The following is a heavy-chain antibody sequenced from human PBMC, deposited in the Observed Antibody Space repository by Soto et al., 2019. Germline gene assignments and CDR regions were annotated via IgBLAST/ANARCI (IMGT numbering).Heavy chain of an antibody. CDR3: ARLFYGSGSYYPAAIDY. D-gene: IGHD3-10*01. V-gene: IGHV4-39*01. J-gene: IGHJ4*02. CDR2: IFYSGST. Sequence: QLQLQESGPGLVKPSETLSLTCTVSGGSISSSSYYWGWVRQPPGKGLEWIGRIFYSGSTYDNPSLKSRVTISVNTSKNQFSLKLSSVTAADTAVYYCARLFYGSGSYYPAAIDYWGQGTLVTVSS. CDR1: GGSISSSSYY.